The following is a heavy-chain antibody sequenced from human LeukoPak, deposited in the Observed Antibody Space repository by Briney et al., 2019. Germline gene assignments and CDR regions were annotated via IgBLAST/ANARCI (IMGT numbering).Heavy chain of an antibody. CDR2: ISAGGETT. J-gene: IGHJ3*02. V-gene: IGHV3-23*01. D-gene: IGHD2-21*01. CDR3: ARDGPVENCGGDCYSAGDAFDI. CDR1: RFSFSTFP. Sequence: GGSLRLSCAASRFSFSTFPMGWVRQAPGKGLEWVSGISAGGETTFYADSVKGRFTISRDNAKNSLYLQMNSLRAEDTAVYYCARDGPVENCGGDCYSAGDAFDIWGQGTMVTVSS.